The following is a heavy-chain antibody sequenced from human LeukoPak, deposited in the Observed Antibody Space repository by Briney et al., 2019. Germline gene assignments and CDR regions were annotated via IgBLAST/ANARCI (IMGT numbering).Heavy chain of an antibody. J-gene: IGHJ4*02. D-gene: IGHD3-3*02. V-gene: IGHV3-74*01. CDR3: ARGAYYHED. Sequence: GGSLRLSCAASGFTFTTYWMHWVRQAPGKGLVWVSHINSDGSITSYADSVKGRFTISRDNAKNSLYLQMNSLRAEDTAVYYCARGAYYHEDWGQGTLVTVSS. CDR1: GFTFTTYW. CDR2: INSDGSIT.